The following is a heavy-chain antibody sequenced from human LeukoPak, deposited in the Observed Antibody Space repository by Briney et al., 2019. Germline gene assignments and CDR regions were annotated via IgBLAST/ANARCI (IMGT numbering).Heavy chain of an antibody. CDR2: IYHSGST. D-gene: IGHD3-10*01. Sequence: SQTLSLTCNVSGGSISSSNWWSWVRQPPGKGLEWIGEIYHSGSTNYNPSLKSRVTISVDKSKNQFSLKLSSVTAADTAVYYCARATSGDYYGSGSYFDYWGQGTLVTVSS. V-gene: IGHV4-4*02. J-gene: IGHJ4*02. CDR1: GGSISSSNW. CDR3: ARATSGDYYGSGSYFDY.